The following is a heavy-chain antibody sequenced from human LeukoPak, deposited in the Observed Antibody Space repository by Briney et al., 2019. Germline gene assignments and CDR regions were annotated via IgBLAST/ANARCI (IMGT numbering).Heavy chain of an antibody. V-gene: IGHV1-69*13. CDR2: IIPIFGTA. Sequence: SVKVSCKASGGTFSSYAISWVRQAPGQGLEWMGGIIPIFGTADYAQKFQGRVTITADESTSTAYMELSSLRSEDTAVYYCASTRSPDQTSCPLDYWGQGTLVTVSS. J-gene: IGHJ4*02. D-gene: IGHD2-2*01. CDR1: GGTFSSYA. CDR3: ASTRSPDQTSCPLDY.